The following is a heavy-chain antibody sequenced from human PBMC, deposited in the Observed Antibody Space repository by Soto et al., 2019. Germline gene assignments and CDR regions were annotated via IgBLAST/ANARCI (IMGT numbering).Heavy chain of an antibody. Sequence: GGSLRLSCAASGFSFSSYDMHWVRQATGTGLEWVSAIGSAGVPYYPGALEGRFTLPRENVKNSLYLQMNSLRAVDTAVYYCARSRAVGGTEFGYYGMDVWGQGTTVTVSS. D-gene: IGHD6-19*01. J-gene: IGHJ6*02. CDR3: ARSRAVGGTEFGYYGMDV. CDR2: IGSAGVP. CDR1: GFSFSSYD. V-gene: IGHV3-13*05.